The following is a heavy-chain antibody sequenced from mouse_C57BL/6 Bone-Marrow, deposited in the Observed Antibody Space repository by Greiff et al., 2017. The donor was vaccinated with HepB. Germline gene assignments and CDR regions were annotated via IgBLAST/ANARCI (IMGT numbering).Heavy chain of an antibody. V-gene: IGHV1-74*01. Sequence: VQLQQPGAELVKPGASVKVSCKASGYTFTSYWMHWVKQRPGQGLEWIGRIHPSDSDTNYNQKFKGKATLTVDKSSSTAYVQLSSLTSEDSAVYYCAIAYYGSRAFDYWGQGTTLTVSS. CDR2: IHPSDSDT. CDR3: AIAYYGSRAFDY. D-gene: IGHD1-1*01. J-gene: IGHJ2*01. CDR1: GYTFTSYW.